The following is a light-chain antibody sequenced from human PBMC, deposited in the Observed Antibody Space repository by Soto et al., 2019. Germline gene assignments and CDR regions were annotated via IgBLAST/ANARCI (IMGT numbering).Light chain of an antibody. CDR3: SSYTSSSLYV. CDR2: DVS. CDR1: SSDVGGYNY. J-gene: IGLJ1*01. Sequence: QSVLTQPASVSGSPGRSIAISCTGTSSDVGGYNYVSWYQQHPGKAPKLIIYDVSNRPSGVSNRFSGSKSGNAASLTISGLQAEDEADYYCSSYTSSSLYVFGTGTKATVL. V-gene: IGLV2-14*01.